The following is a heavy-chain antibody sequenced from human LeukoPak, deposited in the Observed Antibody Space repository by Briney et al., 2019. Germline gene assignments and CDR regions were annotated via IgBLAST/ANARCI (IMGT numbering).Heavy chain of an antibody. CDR3: ARALQDYYYGMDV. D-gene: IGHD5-24*01. V-gene: IGHV4-59*08. CDR1: GDSISGYY. Sequence: SETLSLTCTVSGDSISGYYWSWIRQPPGKGLEWIGYIYYSGRTNYNPSLKSRVTISEDTSKNHFSLRLRSVTAADTAVYYCARALQDYYYGMDVWGQGTTITVSS. J-gene: IGHJ6*02. CDR2: IYYSGRT.